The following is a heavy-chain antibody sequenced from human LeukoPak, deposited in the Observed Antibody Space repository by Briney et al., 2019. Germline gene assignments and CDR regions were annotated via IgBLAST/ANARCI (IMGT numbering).Heavy chain of an antibody. CDR3: ARGDYSDYYYFDY. D-gene: IGHD4-11*01. J-gene: IGHJ4*02. CDR2: IWYDGSNK. Sequence: GSLRLSCAASGFTFSSYGMHWVRQAPGRGLEWVAVIWYDGSNKYYADSVKGRFTISRDNSKNTLYLQMNSLRAEDTAVYYCARGDYSDYYYFDYWGQGILVAVSS. V-gene: IGHV3-33*01. CDR1: GFTFSSYG.